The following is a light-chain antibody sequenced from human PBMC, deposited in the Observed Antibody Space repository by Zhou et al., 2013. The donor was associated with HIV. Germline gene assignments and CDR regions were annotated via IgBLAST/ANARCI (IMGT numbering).Light chain of an antibody. J-gene: IGKJ1*01. CDR1: QSLGNNY. CDR3: QQYGHSTWT. CDR2: HTS. Sequence: EIVVTQSPGTLSLSPGESATLSCRTSQSLGNNYLAWYQQKFGQAPRLLMYHTSIRATGIPDRFSGSGSGTDFTLTISGLKPEDFAVYYCQQYGHSTWTFGQGTTVEIK. V-gene: IGKV3-20*01.